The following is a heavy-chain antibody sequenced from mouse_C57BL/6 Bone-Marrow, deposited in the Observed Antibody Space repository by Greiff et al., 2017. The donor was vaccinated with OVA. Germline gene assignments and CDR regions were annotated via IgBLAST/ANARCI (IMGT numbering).Heavy chain of an antibody. J-gene: IGHJ3*01. CDR3: TSDGYYWVAY. Sequence: EVQLQQSGAELVRPGASVKLSCTASGFNIKDDYMHWVKQRPGQGLEWIGWIDPENGDTEYTSKFQGKATITADTSSNTAYLQLSSLTSEDTAVYYCTSDGYYWVAYGGQGTLVTVSA. CDR1: GFNIKDDY. D-gene: IGHD2-3*01. CDR2: IDPENGDT. V-gene: IGHV14-4*01.